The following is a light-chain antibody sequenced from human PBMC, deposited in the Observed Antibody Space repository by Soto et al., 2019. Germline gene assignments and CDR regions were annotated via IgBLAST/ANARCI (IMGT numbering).Light chain of an antibody. V-gene: IGKV3-20*01. CDR1: QTVYQSN. Sequence: EIALTQSPGTLSLSPGDRAPLSCRASQTVYQSNLARYQQKHGQAPRLLIYGVFSRATGIPDRFSGSGSGTDLTITISRLEPEDFAVYYCQQYGVSPRTFGQGTKVDIK. CDR2: GVF. CDR3: QQYGVSPRT. J-gene: IGKJ1*01.